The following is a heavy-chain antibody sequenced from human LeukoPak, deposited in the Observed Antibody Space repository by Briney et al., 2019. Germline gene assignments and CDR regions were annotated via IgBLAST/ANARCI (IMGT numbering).Heavy chain of an antibody. CDR3: ARLSGSYYFDY. Sequence: SETLSLTCTVSGGSISSSSYYWGWIRQPPGKGLEWIGSIYYSGSTYYNPSLKSRVTISVDTSKNQFSLKLSSVTAADTAVYYCARLSGSYYFDYWGQGTLVTVSS. V-gene: IGHV4-39*01. J-gene: IGHJ4*02. CDR2: IYYSGST. CDR1: GGSISSSSYY. D-gene: IGHD1-26*01.